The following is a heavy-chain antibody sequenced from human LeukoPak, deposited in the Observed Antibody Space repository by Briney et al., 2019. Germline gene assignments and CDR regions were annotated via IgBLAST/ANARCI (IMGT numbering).Heavy chain of an antibody. D-gene: IGHD3-10*01. Sequence: GGSLRLSCAASGFTFDEYAMHWVRQAPGKGLEWVSGISWNSGSIGYADSVKGRFTISRDNAKNSLYLQMNSLRAEDTALYYCAKDHYGSGSYCHPWGQGTLVTVSS. CDR3: AKDHYGSGSYCHP. V-gene: IGHV3-9*01. CDR1: GFTFDEYA. CDR2: ISWNSGSI. J-gene: IGHJ5*02.